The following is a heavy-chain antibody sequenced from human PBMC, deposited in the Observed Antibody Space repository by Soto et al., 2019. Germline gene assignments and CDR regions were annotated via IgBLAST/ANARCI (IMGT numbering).Heavy chain of an antibody. V-gene: IGHV3-74*01. CDR3: ARGVPNYYAMDV. J-gene: IGHJ6*02. CDR1: GFTFSRYW. Sequence: PGGSLRLSCAASGFTFSRYWMHWVRQAPGKGLVWVSRIKFDGSNTDYADSVKGRFTISRDNAKNTLYLQMNSLRAEDTALYYCARGVPNYYAMDVWGQGTTVTVAS. CDR2: IKFDGSNT.